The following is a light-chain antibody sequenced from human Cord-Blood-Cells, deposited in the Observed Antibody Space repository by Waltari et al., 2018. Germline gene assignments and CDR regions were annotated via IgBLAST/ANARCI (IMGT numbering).Light chain of an antibody. J-gene: IGKJ3*01. CDR2: LGS. CDR1: QSLLHSNGYNY. CDR3: MQALQTPLT. Sequence: DIVIPQSPLSLPVTPGEPASLSRRSSQSLLHSNGYNYLDWYLQKPGQSPQLLIYLGSNRASGVPDRFSGSGSGTDFTLKISRVEAEDVGVYYCMQALQTPLTFGPGTKVDIK. V-gene: IGKV2-28*01.